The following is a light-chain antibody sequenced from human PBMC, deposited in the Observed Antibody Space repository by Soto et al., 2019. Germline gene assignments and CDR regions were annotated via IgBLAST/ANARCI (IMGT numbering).Light chain of an antibody. CDR2: EGN. V-gene: IGLV2-23*01. CDR1: SSDVGTYNL. J-gene: IGLJ2*01. Sequence: QSVLTQPAFVSGSPGQSITISCTGTSSDVGTYNLVSWYQQHPGNAPKLMIYEGNKRPSGVSNRFSGSKSGNTASLTISGLQAEDEGDYYCSSYVGRDPYVVFGGGTKLTVL. CDR3: SSYVGRDPYVV.